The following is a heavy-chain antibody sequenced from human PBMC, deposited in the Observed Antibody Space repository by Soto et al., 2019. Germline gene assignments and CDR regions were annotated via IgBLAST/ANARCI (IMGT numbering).Heavy chain of an antibody. D-gene: IGHD3-22*01. V-gene: IGHV1-69*01. CDR3: AREGADYYDSSGYGVGYFDY. CDR1: GGTFSSYA. CDR2: IIPIFGTA. J-gene: IGHJ4*02. Sequence: QVQLVQSGAEVKKPGSSVKVSCKASGGTFSSYAISWVRQAPGQGLEWMGGIIPIFGTANYAQKFQGRVTITADESTSTDYMELSSLRSEDTAVYYCAREGADYYDSSGYGVGYFDYWGQGTLVTVSS.